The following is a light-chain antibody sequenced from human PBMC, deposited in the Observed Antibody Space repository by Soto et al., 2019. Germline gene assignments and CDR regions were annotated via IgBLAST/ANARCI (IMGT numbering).Light chain of an antibody. CDR2: GAS. CDR3: QQYDQWPPYT. J-gene: IGKJ2*01. V-gene: IGKV3-15*01. Sequence: IVMTQSPATLSVSAWERPIHYHRSSQSVSSNLAWYQQKPGQAPRLLIYGASTRATGIPARFSGGGSGTEFTLTIHSLQSEDVAVYYCQQYDQWPPYTFGQRTKVDIK. CDR1: QSVSSN.